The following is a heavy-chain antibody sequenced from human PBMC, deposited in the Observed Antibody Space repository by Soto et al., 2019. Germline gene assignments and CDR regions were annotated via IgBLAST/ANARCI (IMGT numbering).Heavy chain of an antibody. V-gene: IGHV1-18*04. Sequence: GASVKVSCKASGYTFTSYGISWVRQAPGQGLEWMGWISAYNGNTNYAQKLQGRVTMTTDTSTSTAYMELRSLRSDDTAVYYCARGPSTTYYDFWSGYYSFDYWGQGTLVTVSS. D-gene: IGHD3-3*01. CDR2: ISAYNGNT. J-gene: IGHJ4*02. CDR1: GYTFTSYG. CDR3: ARGPSTTYYDFWSGYYSFDY.